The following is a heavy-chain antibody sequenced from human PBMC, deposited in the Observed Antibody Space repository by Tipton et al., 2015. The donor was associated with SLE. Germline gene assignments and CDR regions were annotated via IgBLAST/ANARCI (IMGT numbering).Heavy chain of an antibody. J-gene: IGHJ6*03. CDR1: GGSSSDYY. CDR3: ARRGYDIPYYYYMDV. V-gene: IGHV4-34*01. Sequence: TLSLTCVVYGGSSSDYYWSWIRQAPGKGLEWIGEINHSGSTNYNPSLKSRVTISVDTSKNQFSLKLSSVTAADTAVYYCARRGYDIPYYYYMDVWGKGTTVTVSS. CDR2: INHSGST. D-gene: IGHD3-9*01.